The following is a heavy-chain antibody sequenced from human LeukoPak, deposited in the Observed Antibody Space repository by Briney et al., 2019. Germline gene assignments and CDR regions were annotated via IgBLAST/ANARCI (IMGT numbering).Heavy chain of an antibody. CDR1: GGSFSGYY. CDR2: INHSGST. Sequence: SETLSLTCAVYGGSFSGYYWSWIRQPPGKGLEWIGEINHSGSTNYNPSLKSRVTISVDTSKNQFSLKLSSVTAADTAVYYYARHYGSELYYFDYWGQGTLVTVSS. D-gene: IGHD3-10*01. J-gene: IGHJ4*02. V-gene: IGHV4-34*01. CDR3: ARHYGSELYYFDY.